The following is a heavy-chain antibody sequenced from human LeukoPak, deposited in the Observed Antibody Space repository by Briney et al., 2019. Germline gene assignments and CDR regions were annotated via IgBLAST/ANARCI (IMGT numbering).Heavy chain of an antibody. CDR1: GGTFSSYA. D-gene: IGHD4-23*01. Sequence: ASVKVSCKASGGTFSSYAISWVRQAPGQGLEWMGRIIPILGIANYAQKFLGRVTITADKSTSTAYMELSSLRSEDTAVYYCAGSGATVVTLFDPWGQRTLVTVSS. CDR3: AGSGATVVTLFDP. CDR2: IIPILGIA. V-gene: IGHV1-69*04. J-gene: IGHJ5*02.